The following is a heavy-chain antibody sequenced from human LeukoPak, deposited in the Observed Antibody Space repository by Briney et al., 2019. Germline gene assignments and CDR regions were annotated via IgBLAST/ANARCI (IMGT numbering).Heavy chain of an antibody. CDR2: IYTSGST. CDR3: AREYYYDLVDAFDI. Sequence: TSETLSLTCTVSGGSISSYYWSWIRQPAGKGLEWIGRIYTSGSTNYNPSLKSRVTMSVDTSKNQFSLKLSSVTAADTAVYYCAREYYYDLVDAFDIWGQGTMVTVSS. CDR1: GGSISSYY. J-gene: IGHJ3*02. V-gene: IGHV4-4*07. D-gene: IGHD3-22*01.